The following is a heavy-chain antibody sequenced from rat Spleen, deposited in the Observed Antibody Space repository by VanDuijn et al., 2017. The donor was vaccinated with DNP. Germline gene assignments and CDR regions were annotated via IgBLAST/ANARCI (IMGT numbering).Heavy chain of an antibody. CDR2: ISTSGGST. J-gene: IGHJ4*01. Sequence: EVQLVESGGGLVQPGWSLKLSCAASGFTFNNYDMAWVRQAPTKGLEWVASISTSGGSTYYRDSVKGRFTVSRDNAKSTLYLQMNSLRSEDTATYYCARKGAYRGAMDAWGQGTSVTVSS. CDR3: ARKGAYRGAMDA. D-gene: IGHD1-4*01. V-gene: IGHV5-25*01. CDR1: GFTFNNYD.